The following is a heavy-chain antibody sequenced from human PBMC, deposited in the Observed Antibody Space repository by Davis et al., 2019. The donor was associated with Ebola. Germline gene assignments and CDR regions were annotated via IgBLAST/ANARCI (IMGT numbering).Heavy chain of an antibody. CDR2: ISAYTGNT. CDR1: CGTFTNYA. V-gene: IGHV1-18*01. Sequence: ASVKVSCKTSCGTFTNYAVNWVRQAPGQGLEWMGWISAYTGNTNYAQKLQGRVTMTTDTSTSTAYMEMRSLRSDDTAVYYCARAGTTVYYYYGMDVWGKGTTVTVSS. D-gene: IGHD1-1*01. J-gene: IGHJ6*04. CDR3: ARAGTTVYYYYGMDV.